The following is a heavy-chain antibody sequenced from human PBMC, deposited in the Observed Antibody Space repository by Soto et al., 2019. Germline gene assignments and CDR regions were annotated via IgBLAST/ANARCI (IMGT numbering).Heavy chain of an antibody. CDR1: GGSFSGYY. V-gene: IGHV4-34*01. D-gene: IGHD3-3*01. CDR2: INHSGST. J-gene: IGHJ4*02. CDR3: AREERFLEWLLSV. Sequence: SETLSLTCAVYGGSFSGYYWSWIRQPPGKGLEWIGEINHSGSTNYNPSLKSRVTISVDTSKNQFSLKLSSVTAADTAVYYCAREERFLEWLLSVWGQGTLVIVSS.